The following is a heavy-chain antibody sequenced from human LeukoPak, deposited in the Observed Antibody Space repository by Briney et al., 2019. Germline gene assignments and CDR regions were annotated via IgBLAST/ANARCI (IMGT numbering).Heavy chain of an antibody. D-gene: IGHD4-17*01. CDR1: GGTFSSYA. V-gene: IGHV1-69*01. J-gene: IGHJ5*02. CDR2: IIPIFGTA. Sequence: GSSVKVSCKASGGTFSSYAISWVRQAPGQGLEWMGGIIPIFGTANYAQKFQGRVTITADESTSTAYMELSSLRSEDTAVYYCARGMAYGDYGWFDPWGQGTLVTVSS. CDR3: ARGMAYGDYGWFDP.